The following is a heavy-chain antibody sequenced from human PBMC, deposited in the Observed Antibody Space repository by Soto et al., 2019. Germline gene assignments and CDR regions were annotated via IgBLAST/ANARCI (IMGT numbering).Heavy chain of an antibody. CDR2: ISGSGGST. J-gene: IGHJ4*02. D-gene: IGHD5-12*01. Sequence: GGSLRLSCAASGFTFSSYAMSWVRQAPGKGLEWVSGISGSGGSTYYADSVKGRFTISRDNSKNTVYLQMNSLRVEDTAVYYCAKRSDGYNYSNWGQGTLVTVSS. CDR1: GFTFSSYA. V-gene: IGHV3-23*01. CDR3: AKRSDGYNYSN.